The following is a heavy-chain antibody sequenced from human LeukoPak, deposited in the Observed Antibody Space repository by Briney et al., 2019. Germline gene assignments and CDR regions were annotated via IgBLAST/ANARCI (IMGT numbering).Heavy chain of an antibody. Sequence: GASVKVSCKASGYTFTSYGISWVRQAPGQGLEWMGWISAYNGNTNYAQKLQGRVTMTTDTSTSTAYMELRSLRSDDTAIYYCATDMYYDSSGGNLRYWGQGTLVTVSS. D-gene: IGHD3-22*01. V-gene: IGHV1-18*01. CDR3: ATDMYYDSSGGNLRY. CDR1: GYTFTSYG. J-gene: IGHJ4*02. CDR2: ISAYNGNT.